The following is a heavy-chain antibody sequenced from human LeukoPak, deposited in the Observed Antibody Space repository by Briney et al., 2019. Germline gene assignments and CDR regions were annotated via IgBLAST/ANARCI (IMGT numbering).Heavy chain of an antibody. V-gene: IGHV3-30*18. J-gene: IGHJ4*02. D-gene: IGHD6-19*01. Sequence: PGGSLRLSCAASGFTFSSYGMHWVRQAPGKGLEWVAVISYDGSNKYYADSVKGRFTISRDNSKNTLYLQMNSLRAEDTAVYYCAKDHVAGTFLYTFDYWGQGTLVTVSS. CDR1: GFTFSSYG. CDR2: ISYDGSNK. CDR3: AKDHVAGTFLYTFDY.